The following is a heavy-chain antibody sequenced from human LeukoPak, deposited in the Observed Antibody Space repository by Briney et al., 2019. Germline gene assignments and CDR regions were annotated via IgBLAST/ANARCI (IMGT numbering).Heavy chain of an antibody. D-gene: IGHD3-10*01. CDR1: GFTVSTSY. V-gene: IGHV3-66*04. Sequence: GGSLRLSCAASGFTVSTSYMSWVRQAPGKGLEWVSVIYSGGSTYYADSVKGRFTISRDISKNTVYLRMNSLRAEDTAVYYCARRFDTAPLGYWGQGTLVTVSS. J-gene: IGHJ4*02. CDR2: IYSGGST. CDR3: ARRFDTAPLGY.